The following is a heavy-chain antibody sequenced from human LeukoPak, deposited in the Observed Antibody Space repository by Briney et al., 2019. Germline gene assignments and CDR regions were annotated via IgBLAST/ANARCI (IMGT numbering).Heavy chain of an antibody. CDR3: ARVDGHKGNAFDI. V-gene: IGHV2-26*01. D-gene: IGHD2-8*01. J-gene: IGHJ3*02. Sequence: ESGPTLVNPTETLTLTCTVSGFSLSNARMGVSWIRQPPGKALEWLAHIFSNDEKSYSTSLKSRLTISKDTSKSQVVLTMTNMDPVDTATYYCARVDGHKGNAFDIWGQGTMVTVSS. CDR1: GFSLSNARMG. CDR2: IFSNDEK.